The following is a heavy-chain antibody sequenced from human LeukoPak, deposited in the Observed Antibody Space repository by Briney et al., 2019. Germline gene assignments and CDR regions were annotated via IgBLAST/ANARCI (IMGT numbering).Heavy chain of an antibody. CDR2: IDGSGDNR. D-gene: IGHD2-2*01. CDR1: GFTFTNYV. Sequence: PGGSLRLSCSASGFTFTNYVIHWVRQAPGKGLEWVSSIDGSGDNRYYGDSVKGRFTISRDNSGNTLYLQLRGLGAEDTATYYCAKVQMSTGWTFDFWGQGSLVTVSS. V-gene: IGHV3-23*01. J-gene: IGHJ4*02. CDR3: AKVQMSTGWTFDF.